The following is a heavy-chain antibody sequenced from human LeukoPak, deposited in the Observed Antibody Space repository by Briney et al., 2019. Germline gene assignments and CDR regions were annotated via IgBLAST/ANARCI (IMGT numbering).Heavy chain of an antibody. V-gene: IGHV4-61*08. CDR3: ARGQYSGSCFDN. D-gene: IGHD1-26*01. Sequence: SQTLSLTCTVSGGSINSGGSYWCWIRQHPGKGLEWIGYIYYSGSTNYNPSLKSRVTILVDTSKNQFSLKVSSVTAADTAVYYCARGQYSGSCFDNWGQGSLVTVSS. J-gene: IGHJ4*02. CDR2: IYYSGST. CDR1: GGSINSGGSY.